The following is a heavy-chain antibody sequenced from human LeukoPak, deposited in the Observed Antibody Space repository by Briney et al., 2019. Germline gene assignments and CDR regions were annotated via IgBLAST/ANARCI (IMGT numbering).Heavy chain of an antibody. CDR1: GFTFSSYA. Sequence: PGGSLGLSCAASGFTFSSYAMSWVRQAPGKGLEWVSAISGSGGSTYYADSVKGRFTISRDNSKNTLYLQMNSLRAEDTAVYYCAKSRYCSSTSCYRGWFDPWGQGTLVTVSS. CDR2: ISGSGGST. CDR3: AKSRYCSSTSCYRGWFDP. J-gene: IGHJ5*02. V-gene: IGHV3-23*01. D-gene: IGHD2-2*01.